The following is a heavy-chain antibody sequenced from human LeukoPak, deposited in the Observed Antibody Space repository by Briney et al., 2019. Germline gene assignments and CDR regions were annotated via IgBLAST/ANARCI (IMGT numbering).Heavy chain of an antibody. CDR2: TSYDGSNK. V-gene: IGHV3-30*14. J-gene: IGHJ3*02. Sequence: GGSLRLSCAASGFTFSSYAMHWVRQAPGKGLEWVAVTSYDGSNKYYADSVRGRFTISRDNSKNTLYLQMNSLRAEDTAVYYYAREYSSSWFAFDIWGQGTMVTVSS. CDR3: AREYSSSWFAFDI. CDR1: GFTFSSYA. D-gene: IGHD6-13*01.